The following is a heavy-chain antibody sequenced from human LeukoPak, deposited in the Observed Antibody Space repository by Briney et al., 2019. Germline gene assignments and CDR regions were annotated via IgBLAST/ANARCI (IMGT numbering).Heavy chain of an antibody. CDR3: AKEGREFDSTGSRYFYYYMDV. J-gene: IGHJ6*03. Sequence: SETLSLTCIVSGASISSYYWSWIRQPAGKGLEWIGRFYASVSSNYNPSLESRVTMSVDTSKNQFSPKLTSVTAADTAVYYCAKEGREFDSTGSRYFYYYMDVWGKGTTVTVSS. D-gene: IGHD1-14*01. CDR1: GASISSYY. V-gene: IGHV4-4*07. CDR2: FYASVSS.